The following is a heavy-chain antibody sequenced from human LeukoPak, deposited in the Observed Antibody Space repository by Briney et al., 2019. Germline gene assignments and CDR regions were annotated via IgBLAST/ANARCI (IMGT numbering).Heavy chain of an antibody. V-gene: IGHV5-51*01. CDR1: GYSFTSYW. D-gene: IGHD5-24*01. CDR2: MYPGDSDT. J-gene: IGHJ3*02. CDR3: ARRDGYNMGAFDI. Sequence: GESLQISCQGSGYSFTSYWVGWVRQLPGKGLEWMGIMYPGDSDTRYSPSFQGQVTISADKSISTAYLQWSSLKASGTAIYYCARRDGYNMGAFDIWGQGTMVTVSS.